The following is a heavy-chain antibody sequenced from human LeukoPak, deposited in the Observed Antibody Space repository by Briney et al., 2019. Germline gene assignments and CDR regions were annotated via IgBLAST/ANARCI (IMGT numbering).Heavy chain of an antibody. CDR2: ISSDGTIK. J-gene: IGHJ4*02. CDR3: ARDVNWNYYLDY. V-gene: IGHV3-30*02. Sequence: GGSLRLSCAVSGFTLSDYGIHWVRQAPGKGLEWVTIISSDGTIKYADSVKGRFTVSRDNSKNTLYLQMNSLRAEDTAVYYCARDVNWNYYLDYWGQGTLVPVSS. CDR1: GFTLSDYG. D-gene: IGHD1-7*01.